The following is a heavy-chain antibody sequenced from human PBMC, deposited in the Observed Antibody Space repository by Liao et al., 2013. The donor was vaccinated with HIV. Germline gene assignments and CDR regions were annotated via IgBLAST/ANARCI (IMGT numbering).Heavy chain of an antibody. CDR2: INHSGST. J-gene: IGHJ4*02. Sequence: QVQPQQWGAGLLKPSETLSLTCAVYGGSFSGYYWSWIRQPPGKGLEWIGEINHSGSTNYNPSLKSRVTISVDTSKNQFSLKLSSVTAADTAVYYCARGLTGYYYGSGSYRYFDYWGQGTLVTVSS. CDR3: ARGLTGYYYGSGSYRYFDY. CDR1: GGSFSGYY. V-gene: IGHV4-34*01. D-gene: IGHD3-10*01.